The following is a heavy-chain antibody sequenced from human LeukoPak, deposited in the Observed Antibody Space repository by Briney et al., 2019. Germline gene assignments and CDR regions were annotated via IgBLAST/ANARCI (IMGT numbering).Heavy chain of an antibody. CDR1: GGTFSSYA. J-gene: IGHJ6*02. CDR2: IIPIFGTA. Sequence: SVKVSCKDSGGTFSSYAISWVRQAPGQGLEWMGGIIPIFGTANYAQKFQGRVTITADESTSTAYMELSSLRSEDTAVYYCATKYYYYDSSGYYPYYYYGMDVWGQGTTVTVSS. V-gene: IGHV1-69*13. D-gene: IGHD3-22*01. CDR3: ATKYYYYDSSGYYPYYYYGMDV.